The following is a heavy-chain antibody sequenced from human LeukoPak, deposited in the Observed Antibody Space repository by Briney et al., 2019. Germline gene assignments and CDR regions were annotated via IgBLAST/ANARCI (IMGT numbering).Heavy chain of an antibody. CDR2: ISGSSKYI. CDR3: ARGNRPPDY. CDR1: GLTFSDYY. V-gene: IGHV3-11*06. J-gene: IGHJ4*02. Sequence: GGSLRLSCAASGLTFSDYYMSGIRQAPGKGLEWVSYISGSSKYINYADSVKGRFTISRDNAKNSLYLQMNSLRAEDTAVYYCARGNRPPDYWGQGTLVTVSS.